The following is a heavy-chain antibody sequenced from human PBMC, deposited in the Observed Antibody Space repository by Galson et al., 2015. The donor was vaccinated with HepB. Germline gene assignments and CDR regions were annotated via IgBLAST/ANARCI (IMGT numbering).Heavy chain of an antibody. CDR1: GFTLSNYS. CDR3: ARGPSSSSWYGFNYFDY. J-gene: IGHJ4*02. D-gene: IGHD6-13*01. CDR2: ISSSSRTT. V-gene: IGHV3-48*02. Sequence: SLRLSCAASGFTLSNYSMNWVRQAPGKGLEWVSYISSSSRTTYYADSMKGRFTISRDNAKNSLSLQMNSLRDEDTAVYYCARGPSSSSWYGFNYFDYWGQGTLVTVSS.